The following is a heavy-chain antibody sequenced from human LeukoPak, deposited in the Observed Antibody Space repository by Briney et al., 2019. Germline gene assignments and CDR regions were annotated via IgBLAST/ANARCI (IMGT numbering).Heavy chain of an antibody. D-gene: IGHD3-10*01. CDR1: GDSLRTYD. Sequence: SETLSLTCTVSGDSLRTYDWIWIRQPPGKGLEWIGYIYYSGSTNSNPSLKSRVTISLDMSKSQFSLKLSSVTAADTAVYYCARRSFGSGSNYFYGMDVWGQGTTVTVSS. CDR3: ARRSFGSGSNYFYGMDV. CDR2: IYYSGST. V-gene: IGHV4-59*08. J-gene: IGHJ6*02.